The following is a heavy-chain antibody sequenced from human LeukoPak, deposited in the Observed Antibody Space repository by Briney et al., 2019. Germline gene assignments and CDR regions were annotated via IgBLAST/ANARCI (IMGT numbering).Heavy chain of an antibody. Sequence: GGSLRLSCAASGFTFSSYAMSWVRQAPGKGLEWVSAISGSGGSTYYADSVKGRFTISRDNSKNTLYLQMSSLRAEDTAVYYCAKDIGGSYTPGEYWGQGTLVTVSS. V-gene: IGHV3-23*01. CDR3: AKDIGGSYTPGEY. J-gene: IGHJ4*02. CDR1: GFTFSSYA. CDR2: ISGSGGST. D-gene: IGHD1-26*01.